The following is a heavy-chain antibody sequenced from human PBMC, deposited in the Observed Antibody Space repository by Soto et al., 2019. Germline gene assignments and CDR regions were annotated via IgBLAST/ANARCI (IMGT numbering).Heavy chain of an antibody. Sequence: SETLSLTCTVSGGSISNYHWSWIRQPAGKGMEWVGRIHATESTNYNPSLKSRVTMSIDTSNNQFSLKLGSLTAADTAVYYCARALSSAAGLYFDYWGQGTLVTVSS. CDR1: GGSISNYH. V-gene: IGHV4-4*07. D-gene: IGHD6-13*01. CDR3: ARALSSAAGLYFDY. J-gene: IGHJ4*02. CDR2: IHATEST.